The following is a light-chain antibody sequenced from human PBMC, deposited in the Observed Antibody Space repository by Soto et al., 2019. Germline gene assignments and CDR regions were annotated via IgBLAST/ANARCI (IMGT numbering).Light chain of an antibody. J-gene: IGKJ4*01. V-gene: IGKV4-1*01. CDR2: WAS. CDR3: QQYYNTPLT. CDR1: QRVLYSSNNKNY. Sequence: DIVMTQSPDSLAVSLGERATFNCKSSQRVLYSSNNKNYLAWYQQKPGQPPKLLIYWASTRESGVPDRFSGSGSGTDFTLTISSLQAEDVAVYYCQQYYNTPLTFGGGTKVEIK.